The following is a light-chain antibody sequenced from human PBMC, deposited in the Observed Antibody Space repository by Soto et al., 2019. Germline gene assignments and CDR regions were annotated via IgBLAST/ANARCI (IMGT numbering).Light chain of an antibody. Sequence: EVVLTQSPVSLSLSPGERATFSCRASQSVASNFFARYQQKPGQAPRLLIYSASTSATGIPDRFSGSGSRIDFTRTNSRQAPEHLAMYYCPQFEGAVSFGKGTKLEI. CDR1: QSVASNF. CDR2: SAS. V-gene: IGKV3-20*01. CDR3: PQFEGAVS. J-gene: IGKJ1*01.